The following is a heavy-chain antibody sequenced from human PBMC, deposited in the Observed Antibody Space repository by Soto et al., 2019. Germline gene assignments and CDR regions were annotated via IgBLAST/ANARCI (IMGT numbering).Heavy chain of an antibody. D-gene: IGHD2-2*01. CDR2: ISSSGSTI. Sequence: PGGSLTLSCAASGFTFTDYYMSWIRQAPGKGLEWVSYISSSGSTIYYADSVKGRFTISRDNAKNSLYLQMNSLRAEDTAVYYCARETCSSTSCDHDYWGQGTLVTVSS. CDR1: GFTFTDYY. V-gene: IGHV3-11*01. J-gene: IGHJ4*02. CDR3: ARETCSSTSCDHDY.